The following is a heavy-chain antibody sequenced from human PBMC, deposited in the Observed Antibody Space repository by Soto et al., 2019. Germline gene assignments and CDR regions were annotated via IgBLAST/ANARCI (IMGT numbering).Heavy chain of an antibody. J-gene: IGHJ4*02. CDR1: GFTFSSYG. CDR2: IWYDGSNK. CDR3: AREPIIAARKFDY. Sequence: GGSLRLSCAASGFTFSSYGMHWVRQAPGKGLEWVAVIWYDGSNKYYADSVKGRFTISRDNSKNTLYLQMNSLRAEDTAVYYCAREPIIAARKFDYWGQGTLVTVSS. D-gene: IGHD6-6*01. V-gene: IGHV3-33*01.